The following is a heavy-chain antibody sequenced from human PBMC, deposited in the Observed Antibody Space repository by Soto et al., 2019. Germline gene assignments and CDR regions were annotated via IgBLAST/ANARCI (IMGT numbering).Heavy chain of an antibody. J-gene: IGHJ5*02. CDR3: ARDSRVPT. Sequence: SENLSLTCTVSGDSFTKYYWSWIRQPPGKGLEWGGNIYYTGSTNYNRSLKSRVTISIDTSKNQCSLRLSSVTAADTAVYYCARDSRVPTWGQGTLVTSPQ. V-gene: IGHV4-59*01. CDR1: GDSFTKYY. CDR2: IYYTGST.